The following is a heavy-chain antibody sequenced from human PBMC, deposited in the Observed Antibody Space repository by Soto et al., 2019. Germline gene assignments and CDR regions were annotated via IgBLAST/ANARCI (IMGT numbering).Heavy chain of an antibody. CDR1: GGSISSGGYY. V-gene: IGHV4-31*03. CDR3: ARDFTDSSGPTLGMGV. Sequence: QVQLQESGPGLVKPSQTLSLTCTVSGGSISSGGYYWSWIRQHPGKGLEWIGYIYYSGSTYYNPSLKRRVTISVNPSKNQFPLKLSSVTAADTAVYYCARDFTDSSGPTLGMGVWGQGTTVTVSS. J-gene: IGHJ6*02. D-gene: IGHD6-19*01. CDR2: IYYSGST.